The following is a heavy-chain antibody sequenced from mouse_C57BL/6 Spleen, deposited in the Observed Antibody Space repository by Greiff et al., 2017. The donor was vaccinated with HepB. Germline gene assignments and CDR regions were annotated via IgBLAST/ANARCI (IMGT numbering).Heavy chain of an antibody. D-gene: IGHD1-1*01. CDR1: GYSFTDYN. CDR3: AREDYYGSSFLWYFDV. V-gene: IGHV1-39*01. J-gene: IGHJ1*03. Sequence: VHVKQSGPELVKPGASVKISCKASGYSFTDYNMNWVKQSNGKSLEWIGVINPNYGTTSYNQKFKGKATLTVDQSSSTAYMQLNSLTSEDSAVYYCAREDYYGSSFLWYFDVWGTGTTVTVSS. CDR2: INPNYGTT.